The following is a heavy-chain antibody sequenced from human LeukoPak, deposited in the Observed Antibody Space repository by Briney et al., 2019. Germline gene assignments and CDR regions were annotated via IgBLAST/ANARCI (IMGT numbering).Heavy chain of an antibody. CDR2: ISYDGSNK. CDR3: ATIGYCSSTSCSYFDY. D-gene: IGHD2-2*01. J-gene: IGHJ4*02. CDR1: GFTFSSYA. V-gene: IGHV3-30-3*01. Sequence: GGSLRLSCAASGFTFSSYAMHWVRQAPGKGLEWVAVISYDGSNKYYADSVKGRFTISRDNSKNTLYLQMNSLRAEDTAVYYCATIGYCSSTSCSYFDYWGQGTLVTVSS.